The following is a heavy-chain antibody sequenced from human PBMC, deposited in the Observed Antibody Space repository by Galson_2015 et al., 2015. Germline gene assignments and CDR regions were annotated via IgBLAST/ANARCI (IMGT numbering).Heavy chain of an antibody. CDR2: IRGKAYGGTT. Sequence: SLRLSCAASGFTFGDYAMSWFRQAPGKGLEWVGFIRGKAYGGTTEYAASVKGRFTISRDDSKSIAYLQMNSLKTEDTAVYYCTRARMTYYDYVWGSYRPTPVDYWGQGTLVTVSS. D-gene: IGHD3-16*02. CDR1: GFTFGDYA. CDR3: TRARMTYYDYVWGSYRPTPVDY. J-gene: IGHJ4*02. V-gene: IGHV3-49*03.